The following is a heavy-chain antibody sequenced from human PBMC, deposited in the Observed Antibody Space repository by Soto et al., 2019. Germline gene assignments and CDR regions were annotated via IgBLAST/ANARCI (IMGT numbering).Heavy chain of an antibody. CDR2: ISHSSSSI. D-gene: IGHD6-19*01. CDR1: GFSFSSYS. J-gene: IGHJ2*01. CDR3: AICIAVARGYFDL. V-gene: IGHV3-48*01. Sequence: EVQLVESGGGLVQPGGSLRLSCAASGFSFSSYSMNWVRQAPGKGLEWVSYISHSSSSIYYADSVKGRFTISRDDAKNSRCLQMNSLRVEDTGVYYCAICIAVARGYFDLWGRGTLVTVSS.